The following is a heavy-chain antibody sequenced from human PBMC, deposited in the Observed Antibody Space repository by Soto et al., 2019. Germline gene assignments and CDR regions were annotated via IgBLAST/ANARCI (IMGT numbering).Heavy chain of an antibody. D-gene: IGHD3-10*01. J-gene: IGHJ5*02. CDR2: INHSGST. CDR3: ARGVTYYYGSGSYRWFDP. Sequence: PSETLSLTCAVYGGSFSGYYWSWIRQPPGKGLEWIGEINHSGSTNYNPSLKSRVTISVDTSKNQFSLKLSSVTAADTAVYYCARGVTYYYGSGSYRWFDPWGQGTLVTVSS. V-gene: IGHV4-34*01. CDR1: GGSFSGYY.